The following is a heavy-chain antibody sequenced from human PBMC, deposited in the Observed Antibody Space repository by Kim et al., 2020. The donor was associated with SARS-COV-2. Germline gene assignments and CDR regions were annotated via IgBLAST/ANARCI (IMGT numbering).Heavy chain of an antibody. J-gene: IGHJ4*02. CDR2: INPNSGGT. CDR3: AREGIAVAQWRKEVFDY. CDR1: GYTFTGYY. D-gene: IGHD6-19*01. Sequence: ASVKVSCKASGYTFTGYYMHWVRQAPGQGLEWMGRINPNSGGTNYAQKFQGRVTMTRDTSISTAYMELSRLRSDDTAVYYCAREGIAVAQWRKEVFDYWGQGTLVTVSS. V-gene: IGHV1-2*06.